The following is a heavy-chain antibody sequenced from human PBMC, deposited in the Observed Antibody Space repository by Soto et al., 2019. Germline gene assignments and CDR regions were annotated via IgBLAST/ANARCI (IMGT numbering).Heavy chain of an antibody. V-gene: IGHV3-30-3*01. CDR1: GFTFSGYA. CDR3: ARGPVAGIEYYYGMDV. CDR2: ISYDGSNK. D-gene: IGHD6-19*01. J-gene: IGHJ6*02. Sequence: QVQLVESGGGVVQPGRSLRLSCAASGFTFSGYAMHWVRQAPGKGLEWVAVISYDGSNKYYADSVKGRFTISRDNSKNPLYLKMNSLRAEDRAVYACARGPVAGIEYYYGMDVWGQGTTVTVSS.